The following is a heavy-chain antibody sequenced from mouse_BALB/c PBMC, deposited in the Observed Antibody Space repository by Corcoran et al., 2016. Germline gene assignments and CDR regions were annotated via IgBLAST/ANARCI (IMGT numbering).Heavy chain of an antibody. CDR1: GFSLNTSGMG. CDR3: ARIYYEYYYAMDY. V-gene: IGHV8-8*01. CDR2: IWWDDDK. D-gene: IGHD2-4*01. Sequence: QVTLKESGPGILQPSQTLSLTCSFSGFSLNTSGMGVGWIRQPSGKGLEWLAHIWWDDDKRYNPALKSRLTISKDTSSNQVFLKIASVDTADTATYYCARIYYEYYYAMDYWGQGTSVTVSS. J-gene: IGHJ4*01.